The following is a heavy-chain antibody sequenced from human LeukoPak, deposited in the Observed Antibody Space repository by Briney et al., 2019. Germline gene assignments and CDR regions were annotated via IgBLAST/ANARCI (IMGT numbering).Heavy chain of an antibody. CDR2: INHSGST. CDR1: GGSFSGYY. Sequence: SETLSLTCAVYGGSFSGYYWSWIRQPPGKGLEWIGEINHSGSTNYNPSLKSRVTISVDTSKNQFSLKLSSVTAADTAVYYCARIQDPDYWGRGTLVTVSS. CDR3: ARIQDPDY. J-gene: IGHJ4*02. V-gene: IGHV4-34*01.